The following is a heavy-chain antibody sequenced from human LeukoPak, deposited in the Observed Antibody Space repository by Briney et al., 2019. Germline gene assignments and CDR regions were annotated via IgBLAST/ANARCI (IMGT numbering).Heavy chain of an antibody. CDR1: GFTFSSYG. CDR3: AKDPNIYSSGYNWFDP. J-gene: IGHJ5*02. V-gene: IGHV3-30*02. D-gene: IGHD6-19*01. Sequence: PGGSLRLSCAASGFTFSSYGMHWVRQAPGKGLEWVAFIRYDGSNKYYADSVKGRFTISRDNSKNTLYLQMNSLRAEDTAVYYCAKDPNIYSSGYNWFDPWGQGTLVTVSS. CDR2: IRYDGSNK.